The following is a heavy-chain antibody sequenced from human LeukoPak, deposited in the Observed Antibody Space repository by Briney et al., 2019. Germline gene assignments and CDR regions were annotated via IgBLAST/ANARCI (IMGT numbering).Heavy chain of an antibody. V-gene: IGHV4-34*01. CDR1: GGSFSGYY. J-gene: IGHJ4*02. Sequence: SETLSLTCAVYGGSFSGYYWSWSRQPPGKGLEWIGEINHSGSTNYNPSIKSRVTISVDTSKNQFSLKLSSVTAADTAVYYCARDYDYWGQGTLVTVSS. CDR2: INHSGST. CDR3: ARDYDY.